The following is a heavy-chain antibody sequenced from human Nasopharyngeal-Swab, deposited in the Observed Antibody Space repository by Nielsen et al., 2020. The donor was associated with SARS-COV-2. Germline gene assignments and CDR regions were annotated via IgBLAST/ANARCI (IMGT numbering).Heavy chain of an antibody. J-gene: IGHJ5*02. Sequence: GSLRLSCTVSGGSISSYYWSWIRQPPGKGLEWIGYVYYSGSSNYNPSLKSRVTISVDTSKNQFSLKLNSVTAADTAVYYCARDGVVYTSSWCGDNWFDPWGQGTLVTVSS. CDR2: VYYSGSS. D-gene: IGHD6-13*01. V-gene: IGHV4-59*13. CDR3: ARDGVVYTSSWCGDNWFDP. CDR1: GGSISSYY.